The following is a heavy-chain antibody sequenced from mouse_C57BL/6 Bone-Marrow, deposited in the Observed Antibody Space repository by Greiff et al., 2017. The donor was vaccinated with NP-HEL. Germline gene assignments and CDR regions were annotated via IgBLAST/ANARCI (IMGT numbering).Heavy chain of an antibody. CDR3: ARRGPAWFAY. CDR2: IYPGSGST. Sequence: QVHVKQPGAELVKPGASVKMSCKASGYTFTSYWITWVKQRPGQGLEWIGDIYPGSGSTNYNEKFKSKATLTVDTSSSTAYMQLSSLTSEDSAVYYCARRGPAWFAYWGQGTLVTVSA. CDR1: GYTFTSYW. J-gene: IGHJ3*01. V-gene: IGHV1-55*01.